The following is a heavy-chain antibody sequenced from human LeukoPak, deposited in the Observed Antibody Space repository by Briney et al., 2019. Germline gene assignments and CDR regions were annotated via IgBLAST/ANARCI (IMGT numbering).Heavy chain of an antibody. D-gene: IGHD1-1*01. V-gene: IGHV4-39*01. CDR2: IYYSGTT. Sequence: SETLSLTCTVFGGSIIRSSYYWGWIRQPPGKGLEWIASIYYSGTTYYNPSLKSRVTIHVDTSKNEFSLKLNSVTAADTAVYYCASQSVPNAFHIWGQGTMVTVSS. CDR1: GGSIIRSSYY. J-gene: IGHJ3*02. CDR3: ASQSVPNAFHI.